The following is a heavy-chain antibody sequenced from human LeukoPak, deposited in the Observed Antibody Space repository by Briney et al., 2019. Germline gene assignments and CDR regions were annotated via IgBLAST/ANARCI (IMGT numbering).Heavy chain of an antibody. Sequence: SETLSLICTVSGGSISSYYWSWIRQPPGKGLEWIGYIYYSGSTNYNPSLKSRVTISVDTSKNQFSLKLSSVTAADTAVYYCATKKDYGDYGYDYWGQGTLVTVSS. CDR2: IYYSGST. J-gene: IGHJ4*02. D-gene: IGHD4-17*01. V-gene: IGHV4-59*08. CDR1: GGSISSYY. CDR3: ATKKDYGDYGYDY.